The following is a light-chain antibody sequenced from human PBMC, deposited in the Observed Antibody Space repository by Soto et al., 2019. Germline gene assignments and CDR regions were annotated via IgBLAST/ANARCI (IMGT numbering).Light chain of an antibody. Sequence: LTQPPSASGSPGQSVTISCTGTSSDVGGYNYVSWYQQHPGKAPKLMIYEVSKRPSGVPDRFSGSKSGNTASLTVSGLQAEDEADYYCSSYVGSNNFVFGTGTKVTVL. CDR1: SSDVGGYNY. CDR3: SSYVGSNNFV. J-gene: IGLJ1*01. V-gene: IGLV2-8*01. CDR2: EVS.